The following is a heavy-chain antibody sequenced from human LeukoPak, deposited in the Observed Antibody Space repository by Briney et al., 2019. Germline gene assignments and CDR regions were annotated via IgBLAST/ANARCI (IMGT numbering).Heavy chain of an antibody. CDR1: GFSFSSYA. J-gene: IGHJ4*02. V-gene: IGHV4-34*01. Sequence: GSLRLSCAASGFSFSSYAMNWVRQAPGKGLEWIGEIYHSGSTNYNPSLKSRVTISVDTSKNQFSLKLSSVTAADTAVYYCARGDWALWFGAPRYYFDYWGQGTLVSVSS. D-gene: IGHD3-10*01. CDR2: IYHSGST. CDR3: ARGDWALWFGAPRYYFDY.